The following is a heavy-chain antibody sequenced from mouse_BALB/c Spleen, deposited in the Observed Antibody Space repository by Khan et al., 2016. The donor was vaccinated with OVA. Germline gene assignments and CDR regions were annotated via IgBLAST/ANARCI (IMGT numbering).Heavy chain of an antibody. CDR1: GFTFSAYR. CDR2: INSDGYYT. CDR3: ASQLTGSFAY. V-gene: IGHV5-6*01. J-gene: IGHJ3*01. D-gene: IGHD4-1*01. Sequence: EVELVESGGDLVRLGGSLKLSCAASGFTFSAYRMSWVRQSPDKRLEWVATINSDGYYTYYPDSLKGRFTISRDNAKNTLYLQMHIKKSEDAAMYYCASQLTGSFAYWGQGTMVTVSA.